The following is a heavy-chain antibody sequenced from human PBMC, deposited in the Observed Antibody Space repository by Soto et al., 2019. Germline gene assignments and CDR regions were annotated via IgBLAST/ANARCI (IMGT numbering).Heavy chain of an antibody. CDR3: ARLELAAAGGVDA. J-gene: IGHJ5*02. CDR2: ISAYNGNT. Sequence: ASVKVSCKASGYTFTSYGISWVQQAPGQGLEWMGWISAYNGNTNYAQNLQGRVTMTTDQSTSTAYMELRSQRSDDTAVYYCARLELAAAGGVDAWGQGTLVTVSS. V-gene: IGHV1-18*04. CDR1: GYTFTSYG. D-gene: IGHD6-13*01.